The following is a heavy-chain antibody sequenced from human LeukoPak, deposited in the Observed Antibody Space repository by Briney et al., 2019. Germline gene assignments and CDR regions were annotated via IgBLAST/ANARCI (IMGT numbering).Heavy chain of an antibody. V-gene: IGHV3-30*18. CDR3: AKVTAARSYYYYGMDV. D-gene: IGHD6-6*01. Sequence: PGRSLRLSCAASGFTFSSYGMHWVRQAPGKGPEWVAVISYDGSNKYYADSVKGRFTISRDNSKNTLYLQMNSLRAEDTAVYYCAKVTAARSYYYYGMDVWGQGTTVTVSS. CDR2: ISYDGSNK. CDR1: GFTFSSYG. J-gene: IGHJ6*02.